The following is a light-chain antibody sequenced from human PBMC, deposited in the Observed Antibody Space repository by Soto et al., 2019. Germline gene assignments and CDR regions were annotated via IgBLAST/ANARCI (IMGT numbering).Light chain of an antibody. V-gene: IGKV3-11*01. Sequence: ESVWTQPTNTLSLSRGEKATLSFRASQSVSSYLAWYQQKPGQAPRLLIYDASNRATGIPARFSGSGSGTDFTLTISSLESEDFAVYHCQQRSNWMTFGQGTLLEIK. CDR1: QSVSSY. J-gene: IGKJ5*01. CDR2: DAS. CDR3: QQRSNWMT.